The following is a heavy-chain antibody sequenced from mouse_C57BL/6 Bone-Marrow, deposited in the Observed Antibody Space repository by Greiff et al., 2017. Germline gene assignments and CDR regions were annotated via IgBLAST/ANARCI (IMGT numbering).Heavy chain of an antibody. V-gene: IGHV14-4*01. CDR2: IDPENGDT. Sequence: VQLQQSGAELVRPGASVKLSCTASGFNIKDDYMHWVKQRPEQVLEWIGWIDPENGDTEYASQFKGKAPITADTSSNTAYLQLSSLTSEDTAVYYCTPDYDCPAWFAYWGQGTLVTVSA. CDR3: TPDYDCPAWFAY. J-gene: IGHJ3*01. CDR1: GFNIKDDY. D-gene: IGHD2-4*01.